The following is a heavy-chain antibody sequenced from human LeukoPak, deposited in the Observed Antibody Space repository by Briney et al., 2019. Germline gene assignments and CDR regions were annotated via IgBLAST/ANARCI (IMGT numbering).Heavy chain of an antibody. D-gene: IGHD3-22*01. V-gene: IGHV3-NL1*01. J-gene: IGHJ4*02. CDR2: IYSGGST. CDR1: GFTFRSYG. Sequence: GGSLRVSCAASGFTFRSYGMHWVRQAPGKGLEWVSVIYSGGSTYYADSVKGRFTISRDNSKNTLYLQMNSLRAEDTAVYYCARDTYYEYYFDYWGQGTLVTVSS. CDR3: ARDTYYEYYFDY.